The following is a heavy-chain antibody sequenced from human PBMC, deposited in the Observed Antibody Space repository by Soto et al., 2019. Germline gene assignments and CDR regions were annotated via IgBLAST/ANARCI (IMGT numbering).Heavy chain of an antibody. D-gene: IGHD6-19*01. CDR1: GFPFSIYS. CDR3: ARSVEGHFDY. Sequence: EVQLVESGGGLVQPGGSLRLTCVASGFPFSIYSMNWVRQAPGKGLEWSSYITSDTNTIKYADSVKGRFTISRDNDKNLVYLQMNRLRDEDTAVYFCARSVEGHFDYWGQGTVVTVSS. V-gene: IGHV3-48*02. J-gene: IGHJ4*02. CDR2: ITSDTNTI.